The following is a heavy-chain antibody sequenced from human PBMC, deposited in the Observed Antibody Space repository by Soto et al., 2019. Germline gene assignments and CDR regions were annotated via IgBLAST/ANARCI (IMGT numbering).Heavy chain of an antibody. V-gene: IGHV3-23*01. J-gene: IGHJ4*02. D-gene: IGHD4-4*01. CDR1: GFTVSSYG. CDR3: AKGPFPNYSPYFDY. Sequence: PGGSLRLSCAASGFTVSSYGMSWFRQAPGKGLEWVSAISGSGGSTYYADSVRGRFTISRDNSKNTLYLQMNSLRVEDTAVYSCAKGPFPNYSPYFDYWGQGTLVTVSS. CDR2: ISGSGGST.